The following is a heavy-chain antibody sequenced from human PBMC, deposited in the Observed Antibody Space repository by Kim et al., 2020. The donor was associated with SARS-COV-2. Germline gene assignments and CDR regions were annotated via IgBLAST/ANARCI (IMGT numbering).Heavy chain of an antibody. V-gene: IGHV4-34*01. D-gene: IGHD3-16*01. CDR3: ARGGDLDY. J-gene: IGHJ4*02. Sequence: SGSNNYTPSLKSRVTISADTSKDPFSLKLSSVTAADTAVYYCARGGDLDYWGQGTLVTVSS. CDR2: SGSN.